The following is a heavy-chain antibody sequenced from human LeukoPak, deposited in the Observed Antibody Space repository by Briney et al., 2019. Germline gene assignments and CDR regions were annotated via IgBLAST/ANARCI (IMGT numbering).Heavy chain of an antibody. V-gene: IGHV3-23*01. Sequence: GGSLRLSCAASGFTFSNYAMSWVRQAPGKGLEWVSAISGSGGSTYYVDSVKGRFTISRDNSKNTLYLQMNSPRAEDTAVYFCAKAPRDSSGYFLYCFDYWGQGTLVTVSS. CDR2: ISGSGGST. D-gene: IGHD3-22*01. CDR3: AKAPRDSSGYFLYCFDY. J-gene: IGHJ4*02. CDR1: GFTFSNYA.